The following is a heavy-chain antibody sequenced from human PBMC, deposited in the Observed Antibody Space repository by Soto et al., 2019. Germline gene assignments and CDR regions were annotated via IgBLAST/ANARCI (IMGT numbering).Heavy chain of an antibody. CDR3: AKDRRVVAVAAPFDY. Sequence: GGSLRLSCAASGLDLSVYSVHWVRQAPGKGLEWVAVISYDGSNKYYADSVKGRFTISRDNSKNTLYLQMNSLRAEDTAVYYCAKDRRVVAVAAPFDYWGQGTLVTVSS. J-gene: IGHJ4*02. V-gene: IGHV3-30*18. CDR1: GLDLSVYS. D-gene: IGHD6-19*01. CDR2: ISYDGSNK.